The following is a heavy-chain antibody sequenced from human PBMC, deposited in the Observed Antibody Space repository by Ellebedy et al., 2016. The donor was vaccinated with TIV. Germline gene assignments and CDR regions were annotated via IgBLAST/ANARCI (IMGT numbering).Heavy chain of an antibody. Sequence: GESLKISCAAYGFTFSIYWMNWVRQAPGKGLEWVANIKEDGSRTSYVDSVRGRFTISRDNAKNSLYLQMNSLRAEDTAVYYCATGARSEGGYWGQGTLVTVSS. J-gene: IGHJ4*02. CDR2: IKEDGSRT. CDR1: GFTFSIYW. CDR3: ATGARSEGGY. D-gene: IGHD2-15*01. V-gene: IGHV3-7*01.